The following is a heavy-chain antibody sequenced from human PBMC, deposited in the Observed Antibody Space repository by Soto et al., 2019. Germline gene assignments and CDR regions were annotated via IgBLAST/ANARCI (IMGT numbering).Heavy chain of an antibody. Sequence: QVQLQESGPGLVKPSETLSLTCTVSGGSISSGGYYWTWIRQHPGKGLEWIGYIYYSGSTYYNPSLKSRVTISVDTSKNQYPLKLSSVTAADTAVYYCARPTTLADTFDIWGQGTMVTVSS. J-gene: IGHJ3*02. D-gene: IGHD4-4*01. V-gene: IGHV4-31*03. CDR2: IYYSGST. CDR1: GGSISSGGYY. CDR3: ARPTTLADTFDI.